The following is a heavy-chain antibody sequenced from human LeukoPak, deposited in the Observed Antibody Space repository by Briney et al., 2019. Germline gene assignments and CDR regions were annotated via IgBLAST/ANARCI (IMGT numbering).Heavy chain of an antibody. V-gene: IGHV1-69*01. Sequence: SVKVSCKASGGTFSSYAISWVRQAPGQGPEWMGGIIPIFGTANYAQKFQGRVTITADESTSTAYMELSSLRSEDTAVYYCARARGVRDYYFDYWGQGTLVTVSS. CDR3: ARARGVRDYYFDY. J-gene: IGHJ4*02. D-gene: IGHD3-10*01. CDR1: GGTFSSYA. CDR2: IIPIFGTA.